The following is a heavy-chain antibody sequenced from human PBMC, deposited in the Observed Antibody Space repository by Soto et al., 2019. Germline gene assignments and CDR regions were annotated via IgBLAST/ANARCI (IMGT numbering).Heavy chain of an antibody. CDR2: ISGSGGST. V-gene: IGHV3-23*01. J-gene: IGHJ4*02. Sequence: EVQLLESGGGLVQPGGSLRLSCAASGFTFSRYAMSWVRQAPGKGLEWVSAISGSGGSTYYADSVKGRFTISRDNSKNTLYLQMNSLRAEDTAVYYCAKVDWLLYCVDYWGQGTLVTVSS. CDR1: GFTFSRYA. D-gene: IGHD3-9*01. CDR3: AKVDWLLYCVDY.